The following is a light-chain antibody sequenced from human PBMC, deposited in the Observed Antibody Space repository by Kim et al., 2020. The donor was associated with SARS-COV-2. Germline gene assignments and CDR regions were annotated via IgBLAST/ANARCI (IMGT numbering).Light chain of an antibody. CDR1: QTVGKNY. CDR2: GAS. Sequence: EIVLTQSPGTLSLSPGERATLSCRASQTVGKNYLAWYQQKPGQAPRLLIYGASSRATGIPDRFSGSGSGTDFTLTINRLEPEDFAVYYCLQYDTSPLTFGQGTKVDIK. V-gene: IGKV3-20*01. J-gene: IGKJ1*01. CDR3: LQYDTSPLT.